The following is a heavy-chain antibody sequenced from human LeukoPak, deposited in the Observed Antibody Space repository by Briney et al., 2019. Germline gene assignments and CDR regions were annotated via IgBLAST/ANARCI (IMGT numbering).Heavy chain of an antibody. CDR3: ANLGGGWPFVVVTA. J-gene: IGHJ4*02. D-gene: IGHD2-21*02. Sequence: SSETLSLTCAVYGGSFSGYYWSWIRQPPGKGLEWIGEINHSGSTNYNPSLKSRVTISVDTSKNRFSLKLNSVTAADTALYYCANLGGGWPFVVVTAWGQGTLVTVSS. CDR2: INHSGST. V-gene: IGHV4-34*01. CDR1: GGSFSGYY.